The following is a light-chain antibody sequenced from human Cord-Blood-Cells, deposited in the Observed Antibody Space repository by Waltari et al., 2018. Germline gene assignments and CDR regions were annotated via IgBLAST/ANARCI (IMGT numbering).Light chain of an antibody. J-gene: IGKJ4*01. Sequence: DIQLTQSPSFLSASVGDRVTITCRASQGISSYLAWYQQKPGKAPKLLIYAASTLQSGFPSRCSGSGSGTEFTLTISSLQPEDFATYYCQQRNSYPLTFGGGTKVEIK. CDR1: QGISSY. CDR2: AAS. CDR3: QQRNSYPLT. V-gene: IGKV1-9*01.